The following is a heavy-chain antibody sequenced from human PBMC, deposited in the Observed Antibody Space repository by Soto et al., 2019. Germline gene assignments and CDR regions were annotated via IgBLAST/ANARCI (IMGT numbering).Heavy chain of an antibody. CDR3: TREDTAMGYYYGMDV. J-gene: IGHJ6*02. D-gene: IGHD5-18*01. Sequence: EVQLVESGGGLVKPGGSLRLSCAASGFTFSNAWMNWVRQAPGKGLEWVGRIKSKTDGGTTDYAAPVKGRVTISRDDSKNTLYLQMNSLKTEHTAVYYCTREDTAMGYYYGMDVWGQGTTVTVSS. V-gene: IGHV3-15*07. CDR2: IKSKTDGGTT. CDR1: GFTFSNAW.